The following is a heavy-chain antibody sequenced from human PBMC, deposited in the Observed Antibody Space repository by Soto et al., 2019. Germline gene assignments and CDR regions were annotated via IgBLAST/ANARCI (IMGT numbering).Heavy chain of an antibody. Sequence: PGGSLRLSCAASGLNFRTYTMAWVRQAPGKGLEWVASLSKSSSNIFYADSAKGRFTISRDNGKDSLYLRMSSLRVDDTAVYYCARVGELWLAHYFYYGLDVWGQGTTVTVSS. D-gene: IGHD6-19*01. CDR2: LSKSSSNI. J-gene: IGHJ6*02. CDR3: ARVGELWLAHYFYYGLDV. V-gene: IGHV3-21*01. CDR1: GLNFRTYT.